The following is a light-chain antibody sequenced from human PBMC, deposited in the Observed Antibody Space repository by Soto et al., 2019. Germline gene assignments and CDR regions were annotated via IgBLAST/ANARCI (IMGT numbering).Light chain of an antibody. CDR1: QGVGNY. CDR3: QKYTSAPHT. CDR2: AAS. J-gene: IGKJ2*01. V-gene: IGKV1-27*01. Sequence: DIQMTQSPSSLSASVGERVTLSCRASQGVGNYLAWYQQKAGKVPKLLIYAASTWQSGIPARFSGSGSGTEFTLTISSLQPEDCATYSCQKYTSAPHTFGQGTKLEIK.